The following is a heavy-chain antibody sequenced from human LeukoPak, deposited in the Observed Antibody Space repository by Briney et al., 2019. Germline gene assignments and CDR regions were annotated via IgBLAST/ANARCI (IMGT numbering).Heavy chain of an antibody. CDR2: IYSGGNT. V-gene: IGHV3-53*01. J-gene: IGHJ4*02. CDR1: GXTVSSNY. CDR3: ARGIGSTVFFDY. D-gene: IGHD4-17*01. Sequence: PGGSLRLSCSASGXTVSSNYRSWVRQAPGKGLEWVSVIYSGGNTYYADSVKGRFTISRDNSKNTLYLQMNSLRAEDTAVYYCARGIGSTVFFDYWGQGTLVTVSS.